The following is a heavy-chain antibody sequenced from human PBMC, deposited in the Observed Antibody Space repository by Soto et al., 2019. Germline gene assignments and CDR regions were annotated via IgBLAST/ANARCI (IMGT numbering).Heavy chain of an antibody. CDR1: GGSISSNNYY. CDR2: SYYSGST. Sequence: QLQLQESGPGLVKPSETLSLTCTVSGGSISSNNYYWDWIRQPPGKGLEWVGISYYSGSTYYNPSLKSRVTISVDRSKNQFSLKMTSVTAADTAMYHCARQAAADAFDNWGQGTLVTVSS. V-gene: IGHV4-39*01. D-gene: IGHD6-13*01. CDR3: ARQAAADAFDN. J-gene: IGHJ4*02.